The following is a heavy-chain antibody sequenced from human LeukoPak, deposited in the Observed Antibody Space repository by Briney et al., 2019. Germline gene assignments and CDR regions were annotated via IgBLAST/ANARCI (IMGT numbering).Heavy chain of an antibody. CDR3: ARRRCSSTSCYPFDGFDI. V-gene: IGHV4-38-2*01. CDR1: GYSISSGYY. D-gene: IGHD2-2*01. CDR2: MYHSGST. Sequence: PSETLSLTCAVSGYSISSGYYWGWIRQPPGKGLEWIGSMYHSGSTNYNPSLKSRVTISVDTSKNQFSLKLNSVTAADTAVYYCARRRCSSTSCYPFDGFDIWGPGTVVTVFS. J-gene: IGHJ3*02.